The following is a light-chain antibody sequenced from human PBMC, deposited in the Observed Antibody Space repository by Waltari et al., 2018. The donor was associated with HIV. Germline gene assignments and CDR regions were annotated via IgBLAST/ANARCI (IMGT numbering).Light chain of an antibody. J-gene: IGKJ2*01. CDR2: GTS. V-gene: IGKV3-20*01. CDR1: QSISPFY. Sequence: VLDQSPGTLSFSPGERATLSCRASQSISPFYLAWYQQRPGQAPRLLIYGTSTRVTGIPDRFIGTGSGTDFTLTITRLEPEDVAVYYCQRFHNSRYTFGQGTKLEI. CDR3: QRFHNSRYT.